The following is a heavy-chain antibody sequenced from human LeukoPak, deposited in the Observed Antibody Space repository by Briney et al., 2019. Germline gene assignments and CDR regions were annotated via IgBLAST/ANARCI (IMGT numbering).Heavy chain of an antibody. D-gene: IGHD6-13*01. CDR1: GFTFSSYS. J-gene: IGHJ4*02. Sequence: PGGSLRLSCAASGFTFSSYSMNWVRQAPGKGLEWISSISSSSSYIYYADSVKGRFTISRDNAKNSLYLQMNSLRAEDTAVYYCARHSSSWYGIDYWGQGTLATVSS. CDR3: ARHSSSWYGIDY. CDR2: ISSSSSYI. V-gene: IGHV3-21*01.